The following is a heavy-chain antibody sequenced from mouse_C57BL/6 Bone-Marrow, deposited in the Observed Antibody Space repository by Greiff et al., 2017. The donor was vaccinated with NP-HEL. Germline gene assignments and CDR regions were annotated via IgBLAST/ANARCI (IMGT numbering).Heavy chain of an antibody. CDR2: FHPYNDDT. CDR3: ARKSNYGAWFAY. V-gene: IGHV1-47*01. Sequence: QVQLKESGAELVKPGASVKMSCKASGYTFTTYPIEWMKQNHGKSLEWIGNFHPYNDDTKYNEKFKGKATLTVEKSSSTVYLELSRLTSDDSAVYYCARKSNYGAWFAYWGQGTLVTVSA. CDR1: GYTFTTYP. J-gene: IGHJ3*01. D-gene: IGHD2-5*01.